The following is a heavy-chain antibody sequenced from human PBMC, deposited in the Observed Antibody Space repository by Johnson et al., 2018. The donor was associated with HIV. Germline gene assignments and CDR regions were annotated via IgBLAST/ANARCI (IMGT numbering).Heavy chain of an antibody. CDR3: ARDYLVGPTGGYI. Sequence: VQLVESGGRVVRPGGSLRLSCAASGFTFSDYYMSWIRQAPGKGLEWVSYISTSGSTLYYADSVKGRFTISRDNAKNSLSLQMNSLRAEDTAVYYCARDYLVGPTGGYIWGQGTMVTVSS. V-gene: IGHV3-11*04. J-gene: IGHJ3*02. CDR2: ISTSGSTL. D-gene: IGHD1-26*01. CDR1: GFTFSDYY.